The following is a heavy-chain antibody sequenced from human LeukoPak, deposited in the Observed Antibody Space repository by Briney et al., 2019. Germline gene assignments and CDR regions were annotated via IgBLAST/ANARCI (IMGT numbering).Heavy chain of an antibody. J-gene: IGHJ4*02. CDR2: ISSDGSTT. Sequence: GGSLRLSCAASGFTFSRYWMHWVRQAPGKGLVWVSRISSDGSTTIYADSVKGRFTISRDNAKNTLYLQMNSLRAEDTAVYYCARGNITEDGIAPPNYWGQGTLVAVSS. CDR3: ARGNITEDGIAPPNY. V-gene: IGHV3-74*01. D-gene: IGHD6-19*01. CDR1: GFTFSRYW.